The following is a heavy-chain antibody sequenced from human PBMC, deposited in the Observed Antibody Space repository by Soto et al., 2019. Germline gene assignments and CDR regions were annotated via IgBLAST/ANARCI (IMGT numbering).Heavy chain of an antibody. CDR1: GYTFSDFG. Sequence: ASVKVSCKASGYTFSDFGVSWVRQAPGQGLEWMGWISAYNGNTNYAQKLQGRVTMTTDTSTSTAYMELRSLRSDDTAVYYCARESYDSSGYPFDYWGQGTLVTVSS. CDR3: ARESYDSSGYPFDY. D-gene: IGHD3-22*01. J-gene: IGHJ4*02. CDR2: ISAYNGNT. V-gene: IGHV1-18*01.